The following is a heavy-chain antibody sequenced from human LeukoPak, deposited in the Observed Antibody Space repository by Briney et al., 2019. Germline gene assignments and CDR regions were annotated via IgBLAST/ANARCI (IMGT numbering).Heavy chain of an antibody. CDR3: VTNTGYSREYYYYYMDV. Sequence: GESLKISCKGSGYSFTNYWIGWVRQMPGKGLEWMGIIYPHNSDTRYSPSFQGQVTLSADKSSGTAYLQWSSLKASDTAMYYCVTNTGYSREYYYYYMDVWGKGTTVTVSS. V-gene: IGHV5-51*01. CDR1: GYSFTNYW. CDR2: IYPHNSDT. J-gene: IGHJ6*03. D-gene: IGHD3-9*01.